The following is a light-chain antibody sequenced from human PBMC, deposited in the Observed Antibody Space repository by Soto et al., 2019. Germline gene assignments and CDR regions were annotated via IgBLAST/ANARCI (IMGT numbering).Light chain of an antibody. CDR3: SSFTSTNTVYV. CDR1: TNDVGGYNY. Sequence: QSVLTQPASVSGSPGQSITISCTGTTNDVGGYNYVSWYQQHPGKAPKLMIYEVTNRPSGVSNRFSGSKSGNTASLTTSGLQAEDEADYFCSSFTSTNTVYVFGSGTKVTVL. V-gene: IGLV2-14*01. J-gene: IGLJ1*01. CDR2: EVT.